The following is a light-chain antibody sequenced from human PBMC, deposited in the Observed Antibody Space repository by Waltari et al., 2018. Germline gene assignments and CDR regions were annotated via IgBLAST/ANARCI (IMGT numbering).Light chain of an antibody. CDR1: STDRGTYNV. J-gene: IGLJ1*01. CDR3: CSFAGNSYV. CDR2: EVR. Sequence: QSALTQPASMSGSPGQSITISCTGTSTDRGTYNVVSWYQHHPGKAPKLIIYEVRKRPSGISDRFSGSMSGSTASLTISRLQAEDEAEYYCCSFAGNSYVFGTGTKVTVL. V-gene: IGLV2-23*02.